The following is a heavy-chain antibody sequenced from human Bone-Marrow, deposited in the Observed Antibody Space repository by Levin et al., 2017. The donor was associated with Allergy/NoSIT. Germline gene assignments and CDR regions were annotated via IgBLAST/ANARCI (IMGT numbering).Heavy chain of an antibody. J-gene: IGHJ3*02. CDR1: GFTFTSSA. D-gene: IGHD3-10*01. CDR3: AAFTYYYGSGSYDLDAFDI. V-gene: IGHV1-58*01. Sequence: PGESLKISCKASGFTFTSSAVQWVRQARGQRLEWIGWIVVGSGNTNYAQKFQERVTITRDMSTSTAYMELSSLRSEDTAVYYCAAFTYYYGSGSYDLDAFDIWGQGTMVTVSS. CDR2: IVVGSGNT.